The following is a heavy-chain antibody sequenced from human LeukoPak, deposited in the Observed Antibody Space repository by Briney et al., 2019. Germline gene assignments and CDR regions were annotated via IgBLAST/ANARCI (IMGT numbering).Heavy chain of an antibody. Sequence: SETLSLTCAVSGGSISSSNWWSWVRQPPGKGLEWIGEIYHSGSTNYNPSLKSRVTISVDKSKNQFSLKLSSVTAADTAVYYCAREGEYSSSSLGYWGQGTLVTVSS. CDR1: GGSISSSNW. CDR3: AREGEYSSSSLGY. J-gene: IGHJ4*02. D-gene: IGHD6-6*01. CDR2: IYHSGST. V-gene: IGHV4-4*02.